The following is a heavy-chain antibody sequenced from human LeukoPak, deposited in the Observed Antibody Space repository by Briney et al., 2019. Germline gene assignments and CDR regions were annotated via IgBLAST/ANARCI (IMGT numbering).Heavy chain of an antibody. Sequence: GGSLRLSCAASGFTFSSYAMHWVRQAPGKGLEWVAVISYDGSNKYYADSVKGRFTISRDNSKNTLYLQMNSLRAEDTAVYYCARDSVPTFPPGVDSSSWSLGPIYYMDVWGKGTTVTVSS. CDR1: GFTFSSYA. CDR3: ARDSVPTFPPGVDSSSWSLGPIYYMDV. CDR2: ISYDGSNK. D-gene: IGHD6-13*01. V-gene: IGHV3-30-3*01. J-gene: IGHJ6*03.